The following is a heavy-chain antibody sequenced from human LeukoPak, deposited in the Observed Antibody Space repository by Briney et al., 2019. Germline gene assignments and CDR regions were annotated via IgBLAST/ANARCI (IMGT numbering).Heavy chain of an antibody. CDR3: ARETRGDYVWGSYRYGHLDY. J-gene: IGHJ4*02. CDR2: IYYSGST. Sequence: SETLSLTCAVYGGSFSGYYWGWIRQPPGKGLEWIGSIYYSGSTYYNPSLKSRVTISVDTSKNQFSLKLGSVTAADTAVYYCARETRGDYVWGSYRYGHLDYWGQGTLVTVSS. D-gene: IGHD3-16*02. V-gene: IGHV4-34*01. CDR1: GGSFSGYY.